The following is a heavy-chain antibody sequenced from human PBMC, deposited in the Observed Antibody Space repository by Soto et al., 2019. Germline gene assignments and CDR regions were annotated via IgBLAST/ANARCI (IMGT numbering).Heavy chain of an antibody. J-gene: IGHJ6*02. D-gene: IGHD6-13*01. Sequence: ASVKVSCKASGYTFTGYYMHWVRQAPGQGLEWMGWINPNSGGTNYAQKFQGRVTMTRDASISTAYMELSRLRSDGTAVYYCAGEHSSSWYSHYYYGMDVWGQGTTVTVSS. CDR2: INPNSGGT. V-gene: IGHV1-2*02. CDR3: AGEHSSSWYSHYYYGMDV. CDR1: GYTFTGYY.